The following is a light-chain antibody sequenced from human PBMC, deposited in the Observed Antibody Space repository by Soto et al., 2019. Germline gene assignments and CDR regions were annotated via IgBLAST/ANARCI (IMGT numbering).Light chain of an antibody. CDR3: QQTFSTPFT. CDR1: QSITRS. Sequence: DIQMTQSPASLSASVGDTVSITCRASQSITRSLTWYQQKPGKAPKLLIYTASNLLSGVPSGFSGSGSGTDFTLTISSLQPEDFATYYCQQTFSTPFTFGQGTRLEI. J-gene: IGKJ5*01. CDR2: TAS. V-gene: IGKV1-39*01.